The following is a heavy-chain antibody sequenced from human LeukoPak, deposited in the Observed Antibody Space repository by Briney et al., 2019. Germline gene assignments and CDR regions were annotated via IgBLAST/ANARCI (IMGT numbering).Heavy chain of an antibody. V-gene: IGHV3-7*01. D-gene: IGHD2-15*01. CDR3: ARDLRHCSGGSCYTFDY. CDR2: IKQDGSEK. Sequence: GGSLRLSCAASGFTFSSYWMSWVRQAPGKGLEWVANIKQDGSEKYYVDSVKGRFTISRDNAKNSLYLQMNSLRAEDTAVYYCARDLRHCSGGSCYTFDYWGQGTLVTVSS. CDR1: GFTFSSYW. J-gene: IGHJ4*02.